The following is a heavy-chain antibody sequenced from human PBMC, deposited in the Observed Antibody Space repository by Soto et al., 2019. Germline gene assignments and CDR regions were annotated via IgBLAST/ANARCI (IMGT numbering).Heavy chain of an antibody. CDR1: GFSFSSYS. D-gene: IGHD6-19*01. J-gene: IGHJ2*01. Sequence: EVQLVESGGGLVKPGGSLRLSCAVSGFSFSSYSMNWVRQAPGKGLEWVSCISSSSSYIYYADLVKGRYTISRDNAKNSQYLQMNTLGAEDRAVYYCARGRAVAGFDLWGRGTLVTVSS. CDR2: ISSSSSYI. V-gene: IGHV3-21*01. CDR3: ARGRAVAGFDL.